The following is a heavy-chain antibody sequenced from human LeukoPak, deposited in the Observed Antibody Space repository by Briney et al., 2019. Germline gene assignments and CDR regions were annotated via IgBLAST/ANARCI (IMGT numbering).Heavy chain of an antibody. CDR1: GFTFNNYA. V-gene: IGHV3-53*01. D-gene: IGHD6-19*01. CDR2: IYSGGST. Sequence: GGSLRLSCAGSGFTFNNYAMSWVRQAPGKGLEWVSVIYSGGSTYYADSVKGRFTISRDNSKNTLYLQMNSLRAEDTAVYYCASESSGRLSDAFDIWGQGTMVTVSS. CDR3: ASESSGRLSDAFDI. J-gene: IGHJ3*02.